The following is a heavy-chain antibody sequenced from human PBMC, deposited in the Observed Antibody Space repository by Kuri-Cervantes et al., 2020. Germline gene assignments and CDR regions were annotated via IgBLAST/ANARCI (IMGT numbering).Heavy chain of an antibody. Sequence: ASVKVSCKASGYTFTGYYMHWVRQAPGQGLEWMGWISAYNGDTNYAQKLQGRVTMTTDTSTSTAYMELRSLRSDDTAVYYCARAYDGIAAAGTFSGFDYWGQGTLVTVSS. CDR2: ISAYNGDT. CDR1: GYTFTGYY. V-gene: IGHV1-18*04. J-gene: IGHJ4*02. D-gene: IGHD6-13*01. CDR3: ARAYDGIAAAGTFSGFDY.